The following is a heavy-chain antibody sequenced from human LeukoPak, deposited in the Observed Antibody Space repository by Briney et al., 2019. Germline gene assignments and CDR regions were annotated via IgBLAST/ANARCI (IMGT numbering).Heavy chain of an antibody. CDR2: ISSSSSYI. CDR1: GFTFSSYS. CDR3: ARDSVTYYFDLYNNF. D-gene: IGHD3-22*01. V-gene: IGHV3-21*01. Sequence: GGSLRLSCAASGFTFSSYSMNWVRQAPGKGLEWVSSISSSSSYIYYADSVKGRFTISRDNAKNSLYLQMNSLRAEDTAVYYCARDSVTYYFDLYNNFWGQGTLVTVSS. J-gene: IGHJ4*02.